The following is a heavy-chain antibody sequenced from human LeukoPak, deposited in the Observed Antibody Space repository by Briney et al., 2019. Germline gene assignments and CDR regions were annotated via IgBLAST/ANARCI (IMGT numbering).Heavy chain of an antibody. J-gene: IGHJ4*02. CDR1: GFTFSGYA. Sequence: AGGSLRLSCAASGFTFSGYAMNWVRQAPGKGLEWVSAIGGSGGTTYYADSVKGRFTISRDNSKNTLYLQMNTLRAEDTAIYYCAKDKPYSSGRRGDSDYWGQGTLVTVSS. D-gene: IGHD6-19*01. CDR2: IGGSGGTT. CDR3: AKDKPYSSGRRGDSDY. V-gene: IGHV3-23*01.